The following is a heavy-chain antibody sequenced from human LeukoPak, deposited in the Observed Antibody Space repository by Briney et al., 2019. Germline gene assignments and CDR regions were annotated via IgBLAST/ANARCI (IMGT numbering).Heavy chain of an antibody. CDR1: GYSISSGYY. J-gene: IGHJ6*03. V-gene: IGHV4-38-2*01. Sequence: SETLSLTCAVSGYSISSGYYWGWIRQPPGKGLEWIGSIYHSGSTYYNPSLKSRVTISVDTSKNQFSLKLSSVTAADTAVHYCARHSYYYYYYMDVWGKGTTVTVSS. CDR2: IYHSGST. CDR3: ARHSYYYYYYMDV. D-gene: IGHD2-21*01.